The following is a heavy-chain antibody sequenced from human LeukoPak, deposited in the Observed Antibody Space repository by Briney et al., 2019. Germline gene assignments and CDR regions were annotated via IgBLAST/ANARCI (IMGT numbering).Heavy chain of an antibody. CDR3: AKDLSLWEQQLVHFDY. V-gene: IGHV3-23*01. CDR1: GFTFSSYA. D-gene: IGHD6-13*01. CDR2: ISGSGGST. J-gene: IGHJ4*02. Sequence: GGSLRLSCAASGFTFSSYAMSWVRQAPGKGLEWVSAISGSGGSTYYADSVKGRFTISRDNSNNTLYLQMNSLRAEDTAVYYCAKDLSLWEQQLVHFDYWGQGTLVTVSS.